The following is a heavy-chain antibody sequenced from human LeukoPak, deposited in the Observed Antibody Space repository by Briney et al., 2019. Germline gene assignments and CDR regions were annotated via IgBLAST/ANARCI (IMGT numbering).Heavy chain of an antibody. CDR1: GFTFSSYW. CDR2: INTDGRRT. CDR3: ARHPYNILTGPYFDY. J-gene: IGHJ4*02. D-gene: IGHD3-9*01. Sequence: GGSLRLSCEASGFTFSSYWMNWVRQAPGKGLVWVSRINTDGRRTNYADSVKGRFTISRDNAKNTVYLQMNSLRAEDTAVYYCARHPYNILTGPYFDYWGQGTLVTVSS. V-gene: IGHV3-74*01.